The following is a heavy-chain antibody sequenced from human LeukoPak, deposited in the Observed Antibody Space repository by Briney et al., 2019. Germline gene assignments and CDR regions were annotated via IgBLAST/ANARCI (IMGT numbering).Heavy chain of an antibody. V-gene: IGHV1-18*01. CDR2: ISAYSDHT. CDR3: ARDRGPKYQLLY. CDR1: GYTFIAYG. J-gene: IGHJ4*02. D-gene: IGHD2-2*01. Sequence: ASVKVSCKASGYTFIAYGLRWVRQAPGQGLEWMVWISAYSDHTDYAQKFQDRVTITTDTSTGTAYMELTSLTSDDTAVYYCARDRGPKYQLLYWGQGTLVTVSS.